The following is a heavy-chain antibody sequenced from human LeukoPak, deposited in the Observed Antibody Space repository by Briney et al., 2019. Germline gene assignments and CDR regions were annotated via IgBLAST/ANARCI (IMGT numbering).Heavy chain of an antibody. J-gene: IGHJ6*03. CDR2: IYSGGST. Sequence: GGSLRLSCAASGFTVSSNYMSWVRQAPGKGLEWVSVIYSGGSTYYADSVKGRFTISRDNSKNTLYLQMNSLRAEDTAVYYCARVMWELHVVYYYYYMDVWGKGTTVTVSS. CDR1: GFTVSSNY. CDR3: ARVMWELHVVYYYYYMDV. V-gene: IGHV3-53*01. D-gene: IGHD1-26*01.